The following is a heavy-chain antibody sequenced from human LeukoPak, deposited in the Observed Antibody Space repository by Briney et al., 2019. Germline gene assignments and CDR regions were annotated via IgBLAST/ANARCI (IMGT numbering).Heavy chain of an antibody. Sequence: GGSLRLSCAASGFTFSSYAMSWVRQAPGKGLEWVSAISSSGGSTYYADSVKGRFTISRDNSKNTLYLQMNSLRAEDTAVSYCAKTDVDYDILTVSYFDYWGQGTLVTVSS. D-gene: IGHD3-9*01. V-gene: IGHV3-23*01. CDR2: ISSSGGST. CDR1: GFTFSSYA. CDR3: AKTDVDYDILTVSYFDY. J-gene: IGHJ4*02.